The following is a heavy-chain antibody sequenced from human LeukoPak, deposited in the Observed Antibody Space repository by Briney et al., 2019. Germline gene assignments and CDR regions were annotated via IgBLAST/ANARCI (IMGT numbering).Heavy chain of an antibody. CDR2: ISSSSSYI. CDR3: ARETFLYSYGYLYYSDY. V-gene: IGHV3-21*01. CDR1: GFTFSSYS. Sequence: GGSLRLSCAASGFTFSSYSMNWVRQAPGKGLEWVSSISSSSSYIYYADPVKGRFTISRDNAKNSLYPQMNSLRAEDTAVYYCARETFLYSYGYLYYSDYWGQGTLVTVSS. D-gene: IGHD5-18*01. J-gene: IGHJ4*02.